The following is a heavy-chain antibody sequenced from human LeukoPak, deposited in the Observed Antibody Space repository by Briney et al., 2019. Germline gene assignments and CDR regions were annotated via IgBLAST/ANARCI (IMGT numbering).Heavy chain of an antibody. D-gene: IGHD4-17*01. V-gene: IGHV3-74*01. Sequence: GGSLRLSCAASGFIFGDYWMRWVRQVPGKGLVWVARINPSGKITTYTASVRGRFTISRDNAKNPLYLQMNSLSAEDTAVYYCARDFAGDRDYWGQGTLVTVSS. CDR1: GFIFGDYW. J-gene: IGHJ4*02. CDR2: INPSGKIT. CDR3: ARDFAGDRDY.